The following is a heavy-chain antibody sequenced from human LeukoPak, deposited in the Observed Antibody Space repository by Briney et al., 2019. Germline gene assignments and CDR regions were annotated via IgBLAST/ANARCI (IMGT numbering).Heavy chain of an antibody. J-gene: IGHJ6*03. D-gene: IGHD3-22*01. Sequence: PSETLSLTCTVSGGSISSYYWSWIRQPPGKGLEWIGYIYYSGSTNYNPSLKSRVTISVDTSKNQFSLKLSSVTAADTAVYYCARHDGYYDSSGYYYSYYFDYWGKGTTVTVSS. CDR1: GGSISSYY. CDR2: IYYSGST. CDR3: ARHDGYYDSSGYYYSYYFDY. V-gene: IGHV4-59*08.